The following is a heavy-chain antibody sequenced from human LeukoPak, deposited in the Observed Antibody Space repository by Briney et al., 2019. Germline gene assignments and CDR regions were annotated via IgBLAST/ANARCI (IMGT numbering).Heavy chain of an antibody. Sequence: GRSLRLSCTPSGFTFSSYGMHWVRQAPGKGLEWVAVISYDGSNKYYADSVKGRFTISRDDSKNTLYLQMNSLRAEDTAVYYCARGGYSRNYYYYMDVWGKGTTVTVSS. V-gene: IGHV3-30*03. J-gene: IGHJ6*03. CDR1: GFTFSSYG. CDR2: ISYDGSNK. CDR3: ARGGYSRNYYYYMDV. D-gene: IGHD6-13*01.